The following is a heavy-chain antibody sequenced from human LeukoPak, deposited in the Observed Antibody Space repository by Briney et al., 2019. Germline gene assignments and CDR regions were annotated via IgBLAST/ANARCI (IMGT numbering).Heavy chain of an antibody. CDR1: GYSFTSYW. Sequence: GESLKISCKGSGYSFTSYWIGWVRQMPGKGLEWMGIIYPGDSDTRYSPSFQGQVTISADKSISTAYLQWSSLKASDTATYYCARLALHYYGSGSYFDYWGQGTLVTVSS. J-gene: IGHJ4*02. V-gene: IGHV5-51*01. CDR2: IYPGDSDT. CDR3: ARLALHYYGSGSYFDY. D-gene: IGHD3-10*01.